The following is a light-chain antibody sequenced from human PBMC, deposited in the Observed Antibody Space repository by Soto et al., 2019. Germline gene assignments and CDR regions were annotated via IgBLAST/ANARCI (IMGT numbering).Light chain of an antibody. CDR3: QNYDTSPT. V-gene: IGKV3-20*01. J-gene: IGKJ1*01. Sequence: EIVLTQSPGTLSLSAGERATLSCRASQSVGSSYLAWYQQKPGQAPTVLIYGASSRATGIPDRFSGSGSGTDFTLTISRLEPEDFAVYYCQNYDTSPTFGQGTKVE. CDR2: GAS. CDR1: QSVGSSY.